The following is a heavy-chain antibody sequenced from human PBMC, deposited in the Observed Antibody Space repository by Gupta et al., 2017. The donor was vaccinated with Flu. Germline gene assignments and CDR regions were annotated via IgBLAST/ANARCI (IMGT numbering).Heavy chain of an antibody. V-gene: IGHV3-23*01. CDR1: GFTCSSYA. J-gene: IGHJ4*02. CDR3: AKVSGAEWLRRYFDY. Sequence: EVQLLESGGGLVQPGGSLRLSCAASGFTCSSYAMSWSRQAPGKGLEWVSAISGSGGSTYYADSVKGRFTISRDNSKNTLYLQMNSLRAEDTAVYYCAKVSGAEWLRRYFDYWGQGTLVTVSS. CDR2: ISGSGGST. D-gene: IGHD5-12*01.